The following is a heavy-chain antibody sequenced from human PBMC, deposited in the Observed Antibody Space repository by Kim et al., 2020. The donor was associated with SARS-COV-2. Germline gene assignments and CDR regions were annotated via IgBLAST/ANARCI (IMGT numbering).Heavy chain of an antibody. CDR2: IYYSGST. CDR3: ARHFSPYYDILTGYYGSRPVADY. J-gene: IGHJ4*02. D-gene: IGHD3-9*01. CDR1: GGSISSSSYY. Sequence: SETLSLTCTVSGGSISSSSYYWGWIRQPPGKGLEWIGNIYYSGSTYYNPSLKSRVTISVDTSKNQFSLKLSSVTAADTAVYYCARHFSPYYDILTGYYGSRPVADYWGQGTLVTVSS. V-gene: IGHV4-39*01.